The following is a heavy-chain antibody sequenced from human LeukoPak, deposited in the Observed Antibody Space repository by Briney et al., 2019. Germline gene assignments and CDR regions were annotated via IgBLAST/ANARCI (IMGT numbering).Heavy chain of an antibody. D-gene: IGHD3-10*01. CDR3: AKDRVSYSRSGGYYLGAFGV. Sequence: GGSLRLSCAASGFSFSSYAMTWVRRAPGKGLEWVSSLSGSGGGTWYAGTAKGRFTISRDNSNNVMFLQMNGLRADDTAIYYCAKDRVSYSRSGGYYLGAFGVWGHGTTVTVCS. CDR2: LSGSGGGT. J-gene: IGHJ3*01. CDR1: GFSFSSYA. V-gene: IGHV3-23*01.